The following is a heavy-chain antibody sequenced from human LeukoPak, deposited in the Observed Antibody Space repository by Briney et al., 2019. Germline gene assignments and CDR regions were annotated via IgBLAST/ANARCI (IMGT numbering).Heavy chain of an antibody. CDR2: IYTSGRT. V-gene: IGHV4-4*07. J-gene: IGHJ3*02. CDR3: ARWQNSGSYYGAFDI. D-gene: IGHD1-26*01. CDR1: GGSISSYY. Sequence: PSVTLSLTCTVSGGSISSYYGGWIRQPAGKGLEWIGRIYTSGRTNYNTSLKSRVTISVDTSKNQFSLKLSSVPAAATAVYYGARWQNSGSYYGAFDIWGQATMVTVSS.